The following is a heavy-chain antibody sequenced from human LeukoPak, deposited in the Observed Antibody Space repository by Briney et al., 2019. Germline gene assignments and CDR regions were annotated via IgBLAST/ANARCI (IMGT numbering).Heavy chain of an antibody. J-gene: IGHJ5*02. CDR2: ISSSSSYI. D-gene: IGHD3-10*01. V-gene: IGHV3-21*01. Sequence: GGSLRLSCAASGFTFSSYSMDWVRQAPGKGLEWVSSISSSSSYIYYADSVKGRFTISRDNAKNSLYLQMNSLRAEDTAVYYCTIGSGSPNGKVRGFDPWGQGTLVTVSS. CDR3: TIGSGSPNGKVRGFDP. CDR1: GFTFSSYS.